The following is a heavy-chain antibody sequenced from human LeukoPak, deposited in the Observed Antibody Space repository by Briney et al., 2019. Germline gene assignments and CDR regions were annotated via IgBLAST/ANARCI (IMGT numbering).Heavy chain of an antibody. D-gene: IGHD3-16*02. V-gene: IGHV3-15*01. CDR3: TTFLGGVIVIRDY. J-gene: IGHJ4*02. Sequence: GGSLRLSCAASGFTFCNARMSWVRQAPGKGLEWVVGIKSKTHGGTTDYAAPVKGRFTISRDDSKNTMYLQMNSLKTADTAVYYCTTFLGGVIVIRDYWGQGTLVTVSS. CDR1: GFTFCNAR. CDR2: IKSKTHGGTT.